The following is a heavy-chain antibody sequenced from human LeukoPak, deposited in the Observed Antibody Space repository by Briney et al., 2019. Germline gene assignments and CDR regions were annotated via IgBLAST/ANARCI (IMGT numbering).Heavy chain of an antibody. Sequence: SVKVSCKASGGTFSSYAISWVRQAPGQGLEWMGGIIPIFGTANYAQKFQGRVTITADKSTSTAYMELSSLRSEDTAVYYCARSMGGRRTYFDYWGQGTLVTVSS. CDR2: IIPIFGTA. D-gene: IGHD1-26*01. J-gene: IGHJ4*02. V-gene: IGHV1-69*06. CDR1: GGTFSSYA. CDR3: ARSMGGRRTYFDY.